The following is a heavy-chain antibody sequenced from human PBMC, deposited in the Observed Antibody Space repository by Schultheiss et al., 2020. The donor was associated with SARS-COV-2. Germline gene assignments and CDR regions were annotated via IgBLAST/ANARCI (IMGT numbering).Heavy chain of an antibody. D-gene: IGHD3-3*01. CDR3: ARFWKDFWSGLNYGMDV. CDR2: IYPGDSDT. J-gene: IGHJ6*02. Sequence: GESLKISCKGSGYSFTSYWIGWVRQMPGKGLEWMGIIYPGDSDTRYSPSFQGQVTISADKSISTAYLQWSSLKASDTAMYYCARFWKDFWSGLNYGMDVCGQGTTGTVSS. V-gene: IGHV5-51*01. CDR1: GYSFTSYW.